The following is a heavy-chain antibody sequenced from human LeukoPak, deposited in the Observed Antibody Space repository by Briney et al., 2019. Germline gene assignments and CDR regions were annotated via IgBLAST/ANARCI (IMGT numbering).Heavy chain of an antibody. D-gene: IGHD5-18*01. CDR2: ISYDGSNK. CDR1: GFTFSSYA. J-gene: IGHJ4*02. Sequence: PGRSLRLSCAASGFTFSSYAMHWVRQAPGKGLEWVAVISYDGSNKYYADSVKGRFTISRDNSKNTLYLRMNSLRAEDTAVYYCARIEDNPVDTGNDYWGQGTLVTVSS. V-gene: IGHV3-30-3*01. CDR3: ARIEDNPVDTGNDY.